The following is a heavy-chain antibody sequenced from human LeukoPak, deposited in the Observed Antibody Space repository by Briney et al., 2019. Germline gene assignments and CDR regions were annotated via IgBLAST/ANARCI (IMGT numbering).Heavy chain of an antibody. CDR1: GGSISSYY. V-gene: IGHV4-4*07. CDR2: IYTSGST. D-gene: IGHD5-24*01. J-gene: IGHJ6*02. CDR3: ARGDPRSNYYYYGMDV. Sequence: PSETLSLTCTVSGGSISSYYWSWIRQPAGKGLEWIGRIYTSGSTNYNPSLKSRVTMSVDTSQNQFSLKLSSVTAADTAVYYCARGDPRSNYYYYGMDVWGQGTTVTVSS.